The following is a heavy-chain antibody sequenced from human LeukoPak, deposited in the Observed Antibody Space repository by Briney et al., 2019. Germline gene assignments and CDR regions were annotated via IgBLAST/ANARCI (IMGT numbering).Heavy chain of an antibody. V-gene: IGHV3-21*01. Sequence: GGSLRLSCAASGFTFSSYSMNWVRQAPGKGLEWVSSISSSSSYIYYADSVKGRFTISRDNAKNSLYLQMNSRRAEDTAVYYCARQGLRLGELSSQSFQHWGQGTLVTVSS. D-gene: IGHD3-16*02. J-gene: IGHJ1*01. CDR1: GFTFSSYS. CDR3: ARQGLRLGELSSQSFQH. CDR2: ISSSSSYI.